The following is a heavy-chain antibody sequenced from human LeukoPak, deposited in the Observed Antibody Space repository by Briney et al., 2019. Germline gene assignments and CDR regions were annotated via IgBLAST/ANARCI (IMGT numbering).Heavy chain of an antibody. CDR3: ARSYYDLSTGFYGSNWFDL. CDR1: GYIFNSYG. V-gene: IGHV1-18*01. D-gene: IGHD3-9*01. CDR2: ISGHNGNT. J-gene: IGHJ5*02. Sequence: ASVKVSCKASGYIFNSYGMSWVRQAPGQGLEWMGWISGHNGNTNYAQMLQGRVTMTRDTSTSTAYMELRSLKSDDTAVYYCARSYYDLSTGFYGSNWFDLWGQGTLVTVSS.